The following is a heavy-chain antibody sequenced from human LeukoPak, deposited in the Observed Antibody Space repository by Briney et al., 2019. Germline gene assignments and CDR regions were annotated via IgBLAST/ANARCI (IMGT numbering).Heavy chain of an antibody. CDR1: GGAISLYH. D-gene: IGHD1-1*01. J-gene: IGHJ5*02. Sequence: PSETLSLTCTVSGGAISLYHWTWIRQPPGQGLEYIGYVYNRGTTFYNPSLKGRVTISADTSKKQFFRKVNSMTAADTAVYYCERGAGGYRFDPWGQGTLVTVSS. CDR3: ERGAGGYRFDP. CDR2: VYNRGTT. V-gene: IGHV4-59*01.